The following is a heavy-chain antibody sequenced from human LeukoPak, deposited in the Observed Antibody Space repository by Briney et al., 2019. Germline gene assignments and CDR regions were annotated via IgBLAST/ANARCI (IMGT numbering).Heavy chain of an antibody. Sequence: GGSLRLSCAASGFTFDDYGMSWVRQAPGKGLEWVSYISSSGSTIYYADSVKGRFTISRDNAKNSLYLQMNSLRAEDTAVYYCAKRRGLELLYYYYMDVWGKGTTVTVSS. CDR2: ISSSGSTI. CDR1: GFTFDDYG. CDR3: AKRRGLELLYYYYMDV. D-gene: IGHD1-7*01. V-gene: IGHV3-11*01. J-gene: IGHJ6*03.